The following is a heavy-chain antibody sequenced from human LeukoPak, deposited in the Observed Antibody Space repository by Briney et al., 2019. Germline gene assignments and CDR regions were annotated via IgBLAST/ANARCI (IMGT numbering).Heavy chain of an antibody. CDR2: INPSGGST. D-gene: IGHD3-22*01. J-gene: IGHJ6*02. CDR3: ARVGYYDSSGYYYYYYGMDV. CDR1: GYTFTSYY. Sequence: ASVKVSCKASGYTFTSYYMHWVRQAPGQGLEWMGIINPSGGSTSYAQKLQGRVTMTTDTSTSTAYMELRSLRSDDTAVYYCARVGYYDSSGYYYYYYGMDVWGQGTTVTVSS. V-gene: IGHV1-46*01.